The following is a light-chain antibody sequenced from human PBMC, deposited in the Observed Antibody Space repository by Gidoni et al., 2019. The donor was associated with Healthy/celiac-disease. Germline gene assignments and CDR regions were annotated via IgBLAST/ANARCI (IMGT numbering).Light chain of an antibody. V-gene: IGKV4-1*01. CDR2: WAS. Sequence: DLVITQSPDSLAVSLGERATINCKSSQSVLYRYNNKNYLAWYQQKPGQPPKLLIYWASTRESGVPDRFSGSGSGTDFTLTISSLQAEDVAVYYCQQYYSTPLFTFGPGTKVDIK. CDR3: QQYYSTPLFT. CDR1: QSVLYRYNNKNY. J-gene: IGKJ3*01.